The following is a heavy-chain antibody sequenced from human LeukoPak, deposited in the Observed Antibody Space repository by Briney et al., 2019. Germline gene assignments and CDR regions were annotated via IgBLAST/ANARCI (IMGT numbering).Heavy chain of an antibody. CDR1: GFTFSDYY. Sequence: GGSLRLPCAASGFTFSDYYMSWIRQAPGKGLEWVSYISSSGSTIYYADSVKGRFTISRDNAKNSLYLQMNSLRAEDTAVYYCARAHYYDSSGLDFWGQGTLVTVSS. J-gene: IGHJ4*02. CDR3: ARAHYYDSSGLDF. D-gene: IGHD3-22*01. V-gene: IGHV3-11*04. CDR2: ISSSGSTI.